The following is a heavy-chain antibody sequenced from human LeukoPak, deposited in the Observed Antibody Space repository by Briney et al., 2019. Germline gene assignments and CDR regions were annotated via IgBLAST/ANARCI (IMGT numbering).Heavy chain of an antibody. CDR3: ASGGALDY. D-gene: IGHD3-10*01. CDR2: ISGSGDVT. Sequence: PGGSLRLSCAASGFSISNNGISWVRQAPGKRLEWVSGISGSGDVTWYADSVKGRFTISRDNARNSLYLQMNGLRAEDTALYYCASGGALDYWGKGALVTVSS. V-gene: IGHV3-23*01. CDR1: GFSISNNG. J-gene: IGHJ4*02.